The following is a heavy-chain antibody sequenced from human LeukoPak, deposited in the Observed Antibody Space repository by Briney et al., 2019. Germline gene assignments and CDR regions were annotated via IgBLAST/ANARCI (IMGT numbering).Heavy chain of an antibody. V-gene: IGHV1-18*01. CDR3: ARDPDYGDYSYYFDY. CDR2: ISAYNGNT. Sequence: GASVKVSCKASGYTFTSYGISWVRQAPGQGLEWMGWISAYNGNTNYAQKLQGRVTMTTDTSTSTAYMELRSLRSEDTAVYYCARDPDYGDYSYYFDYWGQGTLVTVSS. D-gene: IGHD4-17*01. CDR1: GYTFTSYG. J-gene: IGHJ4*02.